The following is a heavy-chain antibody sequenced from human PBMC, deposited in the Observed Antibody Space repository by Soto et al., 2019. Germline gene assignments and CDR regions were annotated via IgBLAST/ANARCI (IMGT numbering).Heavy chain of an antibody. V-gene: IGHV3-23*01. D-gene: IGHD3-10*02. CDR2: IGGSGGNT. J-gene: IGHJ4*02. CDR1: GFIFSNYD. Sequence: VQLLESGGGLVQPGGSLILSCAASGFIFSNYDMTCVLQAPGKGLEWVSTIGGSGGNTNYADSVRGRFIVSRDNSKNTLYLQMGSLRADDTALYYCAKIRRTGVRRHFDDWGQGTLVTVSS. CDR3: AKIRRTGVRRHFDD.